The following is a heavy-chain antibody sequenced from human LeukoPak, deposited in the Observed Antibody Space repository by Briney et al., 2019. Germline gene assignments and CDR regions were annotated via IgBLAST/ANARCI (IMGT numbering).Heavy chain of an antibody. Sequence: GGSLRLSCAASGFTFSSSAMSWVRQVPGKGLEYLSTINTDGSNTWYADSVKGRFTISRDNSKNTVFLHMNNLRHEDTATYYCAKRVNGAFDIWGQGTMVSVSS. J-gene: IGHJ3*02. CDR2: INTDGSNT. V-gene: IGHV3-23*05. CDR3: AKRVNGAFDI. CDR1: GFTFSSSA.